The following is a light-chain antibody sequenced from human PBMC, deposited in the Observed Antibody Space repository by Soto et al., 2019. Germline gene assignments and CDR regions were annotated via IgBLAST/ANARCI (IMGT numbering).Light chain of an antibody. CDR3: QQFIDGWT. CDR2: DAS. J-gene: IGKJ1*01. CDR1: QSINNR. V-gene: IGKV1-5*01. Sequence: IQMTQSPSTLSASIGDRVTITCRASQSINNRLAWYQQMPGKAPNLLIYDASSLESGVPSRFRGSFWEGWFTLNISGLQPDDFATYYCQQFIDGWTVGQGTKVDIK.